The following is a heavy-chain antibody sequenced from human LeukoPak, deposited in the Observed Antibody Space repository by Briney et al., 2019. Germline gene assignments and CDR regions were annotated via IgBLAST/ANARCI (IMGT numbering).Heavy chain of an antibody. D-gene: IGHD2-15*01. CDR2: INSDGSST. CDR1: GFTFSSYW. CDR3: ARGIYCSGGSCYLDY. J-gene: IGHJ4*02. V-gene: IGHV3-74*01. Sequence: PGGSLRLSCAASGFTFSSYWMHWVRQAPGKGLVWVSRINSDGSSTRYADSVKGRFTISRDNTKNTLYLQMNSLRAEDTAVYYCARGIYCSGGSCYLDYWGQGTLVTVSS.